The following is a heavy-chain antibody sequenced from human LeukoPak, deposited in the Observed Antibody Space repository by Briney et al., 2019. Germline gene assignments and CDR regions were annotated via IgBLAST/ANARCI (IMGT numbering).Heavy chain of an antibody. CDR3: ANRDYYGSGSYYAPFDY. CDR1: GFTFSSYA. V-gene: IGHV3-23*01. D-gene: IGHD3-10*01. Sequence: GGSLRLSCAASGFTFSSYAMSWVRQAPGKGLEWVSAISGSGGSTYYADSVKGRFTISRDNSKNTLYLQMNSLRAEDTAVYYCANRDYYGSGSYYAPFDYWGQGTLVTASS. J-gene: IGHJ4*02. CDR2: ISGSGGST.